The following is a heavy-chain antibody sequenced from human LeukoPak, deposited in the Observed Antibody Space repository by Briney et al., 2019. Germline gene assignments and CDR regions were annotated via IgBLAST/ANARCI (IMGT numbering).Heavy chain of an antibody. V-gene: IGHV5-51*01. CDR1: GYSFTSYW. Sequence: GESLKISCKGSGYSFTSYWIGWVRQMPGKGLEWMGIIYPGDSDTRYSPSFQGQVTISADKSISTAYLQWSSLKASDTAMYYCARQGYSGYGYSPYDYWGQGTLVTVSS. CDR2: IYPGDSDT. J-gene: IGHJ4*02. CDR3: ARQGYSGYGYSPYDY. D-gene: IGHD5-12*01.